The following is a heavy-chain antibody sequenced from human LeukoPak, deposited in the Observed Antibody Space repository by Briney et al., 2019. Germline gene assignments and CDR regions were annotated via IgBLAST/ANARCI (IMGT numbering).Heavy chain of an antibody. CDR3: ARVQFDYGSAFDI. D-gene: IGHD4-17*01. CDR2: ISSSGSTV. J-gene: IGHJ3*02. CDR1: GFTFSDYY. Sequence: GGSLRLSYAASGFTFSDYYMSWIPQAPGKGLEWVSYISSSGSTVYYADSVKGRFTISRDNAKNSLYLQMNSLRAEDTAVYYCARVQFDYGSAFDIWGQGTMVTVSS. V-gene: IGHV3-11*01.